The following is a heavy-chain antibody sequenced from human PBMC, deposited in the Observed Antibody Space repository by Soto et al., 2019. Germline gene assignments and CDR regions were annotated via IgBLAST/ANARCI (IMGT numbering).Heavy chain of an antibody. CDR3: AKVPVAGTVGYYYYYGMDV. Sequence: QVQLLESGGGVVQPGRSLRLSCAASGFTFSSYGMHWVRQAPGKGLEWVAVISYDGSNKYYADSVKGRFTISRDNSKNTLYLQMNSLRAEDTAVYYCAKVPVAGTVGYYYYYGMDVWGQGTTVTVSS. CDR1: GFTFSSYG. J-gene: IGHJ6*02. V-gene: IGHV3-30*18. D-gene: IGHD6-19*01. CDR2: ISYDGSNK.